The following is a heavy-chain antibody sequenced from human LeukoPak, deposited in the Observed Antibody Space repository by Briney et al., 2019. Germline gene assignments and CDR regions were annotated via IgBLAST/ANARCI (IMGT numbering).Heavy chain of an antibody. Sequence: SETLSLTCAVYGGSFSGYYWSWIRQPPGKGLEWIGEINHSGSTNYNPSLKSRVTISVDTSKNQFSLRLSSVTAADTAVYYCARGGRGNYYYGSGSYLSSFDYWGQGTLVTVSS. V-gene: IGHV4-34*01. CDR1: GGSFSGYY. J-gene: IGHJ4*02. CDR3: ARGGRGNYYYGSGSYLSSFDY. D-gene: IGHD3-10*01. CDR2: INHSGST.